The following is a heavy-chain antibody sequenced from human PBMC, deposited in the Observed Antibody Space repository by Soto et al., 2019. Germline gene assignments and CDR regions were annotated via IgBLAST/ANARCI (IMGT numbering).Heavy chain of an antibody. CDR3: ASTKYDSSAYYYWYLGL. D-gene: IGHD3-22*01. J-gene: IGHJ2*01. CDR1: GYAFTSYD. CDR2: MNPNSGNT. Sequence: ASAKVSCKASGYAFTSYDINWVRQATGQGLEWMGWMNPNSGNTIYAQKFQGRVTITADTSTNTVYLELSSLRSEDTAVYYCASTKYDSSAYYYWYLGLWGRGTLVTVSS. V-gene: IGHV1-8*01.